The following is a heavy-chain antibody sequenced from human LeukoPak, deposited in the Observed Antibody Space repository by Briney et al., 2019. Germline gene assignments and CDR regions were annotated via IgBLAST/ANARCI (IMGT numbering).Heavy chain of an antibody. Sequence: GGSLRLSCAASGFTFSIYSMNWVRQAPGKGLEWISYISNGSSTMYYADSVKGRFTISRDNAKNSLYLQMNSLRAEDTAVYYCASGVSGTSCYVDYWGQGTLVTVSS. CDR1: GFTFSIYS. V-gene: IGHV3-48*01. D-gene: IGHD2-2*01. J-gene: IGHJ4*02. CDR2: ISNGSSTM. CDR3: ASGVSGTSCYVDY.